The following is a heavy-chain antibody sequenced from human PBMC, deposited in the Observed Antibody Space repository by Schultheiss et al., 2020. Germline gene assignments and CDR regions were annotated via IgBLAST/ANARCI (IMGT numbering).Heavy chain of an antibody. V-gene: IGHV3-33*08. CDR3: ARQYSSSWYRYYYYGMDV. CDR1: GFTFSSYA. J-gene: IGHJ6*04. Sequence: GGSLRLSCAASGFTFSSYAMSWVRQAPGKGLEWVAVIWYDGSNKYYADSVKGRFTISRDNSKNTLYLQMNSLRAEDTAVYYCARQYSSSWYRYYYYGMDVWGKGTTVTVSS. CDR2: IWYDGSNK. D-gene: IGHD6-13*01.